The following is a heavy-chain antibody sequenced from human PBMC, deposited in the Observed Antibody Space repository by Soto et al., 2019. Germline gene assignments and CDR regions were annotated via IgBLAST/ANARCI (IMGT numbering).Heavy chain of an antibody. CDR2: ISSSSSYT. CDR3: ARGGAIAVAGRALSDY. V-gene: IGHV3-11*06. Sequence: GGSLRLSCAASGFTFSDYYMSWIRQAPGKGLEWVSYISSSSSYTNYADSVKGRFTISRDNAKNSLYLQMNSLRAEDTAVYYCARGGAIAVAGRALSDYWGQGTLVTVPS. J-gene: IGHJ4*02. CDR1: GFTFSDYY. D-gene: IGHD6-19*01.